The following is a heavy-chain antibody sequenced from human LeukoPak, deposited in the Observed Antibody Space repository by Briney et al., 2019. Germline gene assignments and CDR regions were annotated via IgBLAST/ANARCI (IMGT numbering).Heavy chain of an antibody. D-gene: IGHD3-10*01. V-gene: IGHV5-51*01. CDR1: GYSFTTYW. CDR3: ARHGVAYYGSGSYPPSDY. CDR2: IYPGDSDT. J-gene: IGHJ4*02. Sequence: GESLKISCEGSGYSFTTYWIGWVRQMPGKGLEWMGSIYPGDSDTRYSPSFQGQVTISADKSISTAYLQWSSLKASDTAMYYCARHGVAYYGSGSYPPSDYWGQGTLVTVSS.